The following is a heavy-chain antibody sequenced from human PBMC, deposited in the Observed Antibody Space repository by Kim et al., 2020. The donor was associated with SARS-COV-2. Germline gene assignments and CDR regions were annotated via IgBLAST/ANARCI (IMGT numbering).Heavy chain of an antibody. CDR1: GFTFSDHY. Sequence: GGSLRLSCAASGFTFSDHYMDWVRQAPGKGLEWVGRTRNKANSYTTEYAASVKGRFTISRDDSKNSLYLQMNSLKTEDMAVYYCARVLTDYGDYVFGYWGQGTLVTVSS. J-gene: IGHJ4*02. CDR2: TRNKANSYTT. D-gene: IGHD4-17*01. V-gene: IGHV3-72*01. CDR3: ARVLTDYGDYVFGY.